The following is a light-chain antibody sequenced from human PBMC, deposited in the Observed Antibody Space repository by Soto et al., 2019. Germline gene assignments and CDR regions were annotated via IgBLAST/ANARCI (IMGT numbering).Light chain of an antibody. J-gene: IGKJ4*01. CDR2: DAS. CDR1: QDISNS. Sequence: DIQMTQSPSSLSASVRDRVTITCHASQDISNSLSWYQQKPGKAPKLLIYDASSLETGVPSRFSGSGSGAHFTFTISSLQPDDIATYYCQQYDNFPSFGGGTKVEI. CDR3: QQYDNFPS. V-gene: IGKV1-33*01.